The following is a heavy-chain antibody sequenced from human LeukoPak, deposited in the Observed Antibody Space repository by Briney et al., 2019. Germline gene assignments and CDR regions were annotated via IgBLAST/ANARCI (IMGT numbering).Heavy chain of an antibody. CDR3: TRVDYYSTSAFFDY. V-gene: IGHV3-49*04. CDR1: GFTFGDHA. D-gene: IGHD2-21*01. Sequence: PGGSLRLSCAASGFTFGDHAMSRVRQAPGKGLEWVGFTRNKLYGGTAEYAASVKGRFTISRDDSKSIAYLQMNSLKTEDTAMYYCTRVDYYSTSAFFDYWGQGTLVTVSS. J-gene: IGHJ4*02. CDR2: TRNKLYGGTA.